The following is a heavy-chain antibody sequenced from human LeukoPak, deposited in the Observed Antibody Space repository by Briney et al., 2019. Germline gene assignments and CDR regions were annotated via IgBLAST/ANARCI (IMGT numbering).Heavy chain of an antibody. CDR2: INPNSGGT. J-gene: IGHJ3*02. D-gene: IGHD7-27*01. CDR3: ARRADWGADAFDI. CDR1: GGTFISYA. V-gene: IGHV1-2*02. Sequence: SSVKVSCKASGGTFISYAISWVRQAPGQGLEWMGWINPNSGGTNYAQKFQGRVTMTRDTSISTAYMELSRLRSDDTAVYYCARRADWGADAFDIWGQGTMVTVSS.